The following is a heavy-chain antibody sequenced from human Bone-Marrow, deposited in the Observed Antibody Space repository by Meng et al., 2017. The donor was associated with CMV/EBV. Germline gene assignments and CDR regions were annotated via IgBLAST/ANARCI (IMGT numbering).Heavy chain of an antibody. J-gene: IGHJ4*02. CDR3: ARFQWLVYYFDY. Sequence: GESLKISCASSGFTFSDYEMNWVRQAPGRGLEWVSYISDRGGSTYYADSVKGRFTISRDNSKNSVYLQMNSLRAEDSAIYYCARFQWLVYYFDYWGRGKLVTVSS. V-gene: IGHV3-48*03. CDR1: GFTFSDYE. D-gene: IGHD6-19*01. CDR2: ISDRGGST.